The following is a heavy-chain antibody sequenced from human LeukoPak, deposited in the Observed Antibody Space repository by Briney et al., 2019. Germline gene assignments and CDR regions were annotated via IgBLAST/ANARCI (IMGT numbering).Heavy chain of an antibody. V-gene: IGHV4-30-2*01. J-gene: IGHJ6*02. CDR1: GGSISSGGYS. CDR3: ARVLMVDRTGMDV. Sequence: PSETLSLTCAVSGGSISSGGYSWSWIRQPPGKGLEWIGYIYHSGSTYYNPSLKSRVTISVDRSKNQFSLKLSSVTAADTAMYYCARVLMVDRTGMDVWGQGTTVTVSS. D-gene: IGHD2-8*01. CDR2: IYHSGST.